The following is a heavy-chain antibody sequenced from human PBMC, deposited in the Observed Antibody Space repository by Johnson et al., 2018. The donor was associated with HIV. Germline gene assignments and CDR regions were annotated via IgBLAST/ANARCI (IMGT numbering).Heavy chain of an antibody. CDR1: GFTFTNYW. Sequence: VQLVESGGALVQPGGSLRLSCAASGFTFTNYWMSWVRQAPGKGLEWVANIKQDGSKKYYVGSVRGQFTISRDNANNSLILQMNSLRVEDTAVYYCARPYDAYVYGAFDVWGPGTMVIVSS. CDR2: IKQDGSKK. J-gene: IGHJ3*01. D-gene: IGHD5/OR15-5a*01. CDR3: ARPYDAYVYGAFDV. V-gene: IGHV3-7*01.